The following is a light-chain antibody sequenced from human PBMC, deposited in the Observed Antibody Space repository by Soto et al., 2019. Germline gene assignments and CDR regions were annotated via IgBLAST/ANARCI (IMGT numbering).Light chain of an antibody. CDR1: QSISSSY. J-gene: IGKJ5*01. CDR2: GAA. Sequence: VVLTQSPATLSLSPGEGATLSCRVSQSISSSYLSCYQQKPLHALRLLIYGAATRATGIPARFSGSGRGSGTDFTLTISSLQPEDFAVYYCQQDYNLPITFGQGTRLEIK. V-gene: IGKV3D-7*01. CDR3: QQDYNLPIT.